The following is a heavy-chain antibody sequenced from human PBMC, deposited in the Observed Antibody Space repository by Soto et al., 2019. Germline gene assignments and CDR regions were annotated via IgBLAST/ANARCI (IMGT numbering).Heavy chain of an antibody. V-gene: IGHV3-11*01. CDR2: ISSTGSTI. D-gene: IGHD2-2*01. J-gene: IGHJ6*03. CDR1: GFSFSDYY. CDR3: AGGERKEPVASGYYYYYYIDV. Sequence: HVQLVESGGGLVKPGGSLSLSCAASGFSFSDYYMNWIRQAPGKGLEWVSYISSTGSTIYYADSVKGRFTISRDNAKHSLNLQMNSLRAEDTAVYYCAGGERKEPVASGYYYYYYIDVWGKGTTVTVSS.